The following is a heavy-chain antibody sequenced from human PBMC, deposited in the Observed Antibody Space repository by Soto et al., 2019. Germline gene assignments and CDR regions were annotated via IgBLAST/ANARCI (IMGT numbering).Heavy chain of an antibody. V-gene: IGHV3-74*01. CDR1: GFTFSSYW. CDR2: INSDGSST. Sequence: GGSLSLSCAASGFTFSSYWMHWVRQAPGKGLVWVSRINSDGSSTSYADSVKGRFTISRDNAKNTLYLQMNSLRAEDTAVYYCARDPNLGDYDFWSGPTPYYYYYMDVWGKGTTVTVSS. D-gene: IGHD3-3*01. J-gene: IGHJ6*03. CDR3: ARDPNLGDYDFWSGPTPYYYYYMDV.